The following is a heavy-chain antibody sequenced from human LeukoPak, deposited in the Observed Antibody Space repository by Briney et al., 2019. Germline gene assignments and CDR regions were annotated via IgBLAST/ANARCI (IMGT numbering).Heavy chain of an antibody. CDR1: GFTFSSYA. V-gene: IGHV3-30*18. Sequence: GKSLRLSCAASGFTFSSYAMHWVRQAPGKGLEWVARISHDGSNKYYADVVKGRFSMSRDNSKNTLSLQMNSLRSEDTAVYYCAKDLVVAAAPVASVMDVWGKGTTVTVSS. D-gene: IGHD6-13*01. CDR3: AKDLVVAAAPVASVMDV. CDR2: ISHDGSNK. J-gene: IGHJ6*04.